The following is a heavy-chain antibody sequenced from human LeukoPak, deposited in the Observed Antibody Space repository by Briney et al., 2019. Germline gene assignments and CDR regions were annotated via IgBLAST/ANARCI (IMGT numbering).Heavy chain of an antibody. D-gene: IGHD5-12*01. Sequence: PGGSLRLSCAAAGFNFSNSGVSWVRQAPGKGMEWVSAITGNDKTTYYADSVKGRFTISRDNSKNTLDLQMRSLRAEDTAVYYCAKLFQYSAWYFQYWGQGTLVSVSS. CDR1: GFNFSNSG. V-gene: IGHV3-23*01. CDR3: AKLFQYSAWYFQY. J-gene: IGHJ4*02. CDR2: ITGNDKTT.